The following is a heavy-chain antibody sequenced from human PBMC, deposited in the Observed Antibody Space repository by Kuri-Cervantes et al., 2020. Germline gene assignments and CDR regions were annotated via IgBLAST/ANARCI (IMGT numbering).Heavy chain of an antibody. Sequence: ASVKVSCKASGYTFTSYYMHWVRQAPGQGLEWMGIINPSGGSTSYAQKFQGRVTMTEDTSTDTAYMELSSLRSEDTAVYYCATDRHYGDYDWVQHWGQGTLVTVSS. CDR2: INPSGGST. V-gene: IGHV1-46*01. CDR1: GYTFTSYY. CDR3: ATDRHYGDYDWVQH. D-gene: IGHD4-17*01. J-gene: IGHJ1*01.